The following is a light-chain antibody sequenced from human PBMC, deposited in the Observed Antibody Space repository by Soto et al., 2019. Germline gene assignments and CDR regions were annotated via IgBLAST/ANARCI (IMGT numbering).Light chain of an antibody. Sequence: QSALTQPASVSGSPGQSITISCPGTSRDVGGYNYVSWYQQHPGKAPKLIIYEVSNLPSGVSNRFSGSKSGNTASLTISSIPGEAEADDYCSSYTDGSTWVFSARTQLTVL. J-gene: IGLJ3*02. CDR3: SSYTDGSTWV. CDR1: SRDVGGYNY. V-gene: IGLV2-14*01. CDR2: EVS.